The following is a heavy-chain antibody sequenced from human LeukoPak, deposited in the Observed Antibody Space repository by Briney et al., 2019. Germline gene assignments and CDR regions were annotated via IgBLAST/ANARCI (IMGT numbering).Heavy chain of an antibody. Sequence: VGSLRLSCAASGFTFSRYWMSWVRQAPGKGLEWVANIKHDGSEKYYVDSVKGRFTLSRDNAKNSLYLQMNSLRVEDTAIYYCAREDQYNTFDSWGQGTLVTVSS. CDR1: GFTFSRYW. CDR2: IKHDGSEK. CDR3: AREDQYNTFDS. D-gene: IGHD1-14*01. J-gene: IGHJ4*02. V-gene: IGHV3-7*01.